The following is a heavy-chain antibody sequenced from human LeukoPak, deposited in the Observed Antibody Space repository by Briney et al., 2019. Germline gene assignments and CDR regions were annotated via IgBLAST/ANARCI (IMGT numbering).Heavy chain of an antibody. CDR3: ARAGSNWNYVY. CDR2: TSDRGDYT. Sequence: GGSLRLSWEASGFTFTSYSMSWVRQAPGKGLEWVSGTSDRGDYTYYADSVKGRFTISRDNTKNSLSLQMNSLRAEDTAVYYCARAGSNWNYVYWGQGTLVTVSS. D-gene: IGHD1-7*01. CDR1: GFTFTSYS. J-gene: IGHJ4*02. V-gene: IGHV3-23*01.